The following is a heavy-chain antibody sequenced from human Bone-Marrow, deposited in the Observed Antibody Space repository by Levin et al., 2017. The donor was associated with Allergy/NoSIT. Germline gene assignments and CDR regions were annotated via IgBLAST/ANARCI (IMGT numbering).Heavy chain of an antibody. J-gene: IGHJ4*02. D-gene: IGHD5-18*01. CDR2: IWYDGSAK. CDR1: GFTFNGCA. CDR3: VRGLGSFLGVEAWIQIWSLFDY. V-gene: IGHV3-33*01. Sequence: RGESLKISCAASGFTFNGCAMHWVRQTPGKGLEWVALIWYDGSAKYYADSVRGRFAISRDNSKNTVYLQMNSLRGEDTAVYYCVRGLGSFLGVEAWIQIWSLFDYWGQGSLVTVSS.